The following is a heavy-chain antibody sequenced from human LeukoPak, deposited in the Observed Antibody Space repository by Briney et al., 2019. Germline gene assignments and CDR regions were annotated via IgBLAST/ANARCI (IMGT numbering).Heavy chain of an antibody. J-gene: IGHJ4*02. CDR2: INHSGST. V-gene: IGHV4-34*01. D-gene: IGHD6-19*01. CDR3: ARGHGRSITVAGRCFDY. CDR1: GGSFSGYY. Sequence: SETLSLTCAVYGGSFSGYYWSWIRQPPGKGLEWIGEINHSGSTNYNPSLKSRVTISVDTSKNQFSLKLSSVTAADTAVYYCARGHGRSITVAGRCFDYWGQGTLVTVSS.